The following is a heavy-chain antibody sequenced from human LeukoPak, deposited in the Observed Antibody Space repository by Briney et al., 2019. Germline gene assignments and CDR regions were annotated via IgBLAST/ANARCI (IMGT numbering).Heavy chain of an antibody. V-gene: IGHV3-43D*03. CDR2: ISWDCGST. Sequence: GGSLRLSCTASGFTFDDYAMHWVRQAPGKGLEWVSLISWDCGSTYYADSVKGRFTISRDNSDNSLYLQMNSLRAEDSALYFCAKAVRDGRDGYFEVDYWGQGTLVTVSS. D-gene: IGHD5-24*01. CDR1: GFTFDDYA. CDR3: AKAVRDGRDGYFEVDY. J-gene: IGHJ4*02.